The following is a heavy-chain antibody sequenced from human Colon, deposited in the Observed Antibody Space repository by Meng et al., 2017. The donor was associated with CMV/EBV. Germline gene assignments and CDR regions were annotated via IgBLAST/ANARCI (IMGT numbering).Heavy chain of an antibody. CDR2: ISTYNGNT. J-gene: IGHJ3*02. Sequence: ASVTVSCKASGYTFNSYGITWVRQAPGQGLEWMGWISTYNGNTNYAQKLQGRVTMTTDTSTSTAYMELRSLRSDDTAIYYCARVRYCNSNSCHVGGAFDIWGQGIMVTVSS. V-gene: IGHV1-18*01. CDR3: ARVRYCNSNSCHVGGAFDI. D-gene: IGHD2/OR15-2a*01. CDR1: GYTFNSYG.